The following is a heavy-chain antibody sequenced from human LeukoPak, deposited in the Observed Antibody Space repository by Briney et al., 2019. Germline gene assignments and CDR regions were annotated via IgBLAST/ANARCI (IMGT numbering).Heavy chain of an antibody. V-gene: IGHV4-39*01. J-gene: IGHJ4*02. CDR1: GGSISSSSHD. CDR3: ARQLGYCSSTSCYVDKVDL. D-gene: IGHD2-2*01. CDR2: IYYSGST. Sequence: SETLSLTCTVCGGSISSSSHDWGWIRQPPGKGLEWIGSIYYSGSTYYNPSLKSRVTISVDTSKNQFSLKLSSVTAADTAVYYCARQLGYCSSTSCYVDKVDLWGQGTLVTVSS.